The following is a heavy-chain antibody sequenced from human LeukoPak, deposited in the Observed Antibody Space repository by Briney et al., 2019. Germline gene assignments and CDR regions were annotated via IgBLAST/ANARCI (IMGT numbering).Heavy chain of an antibody. CDR3: ESKDIVVVPAGRDRYFDL. J-gene: IGHJ2*01. CDR1: GFTFNSYW. Sequence: GESLRLSCAASGFTFNSYWMHWVRQPPAKGLAWVSRINSYGCSTSYAAFAQGRFTISRDNSKNTLYVQMNSLRAEDTAVYYCESKDIVVVPAGRDRYFDLWGRGTLVTVSS. V-gene: IGHV3-74*01. CDR2: INSYGCST. D-gene: IGHD2-2*01.